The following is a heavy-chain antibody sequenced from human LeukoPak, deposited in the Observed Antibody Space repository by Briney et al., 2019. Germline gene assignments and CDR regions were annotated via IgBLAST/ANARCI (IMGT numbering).Heavy chain of an antibody. CDR1: GFTFDDYA. CDR3: AKDNYYGSGGYSGMDV. Sequence: GRSLRLSCVASGFTFDDYAMHWVRQAPGKGLEWVSGISWNSGSIGYADSVKGRFTISRDNAKNSLYLQMNSLRAEDTALYYCAKDNYYGSGGYSGMDVWGQGTTVTVSS. D-gene: IGHD3-10*01. CDR2: ISWNSGSI. V-gene: IGHV3-9*01. J-gene: IGHJ6*02.